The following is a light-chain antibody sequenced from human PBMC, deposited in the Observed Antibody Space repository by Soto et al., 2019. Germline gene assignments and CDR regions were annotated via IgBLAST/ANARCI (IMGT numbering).Light chain of an antibody. CDR3: QQYDTSPPNLT. V-gene: IGKV3-20*01. Sequence: EIVLTQSPGTLSLSPGERATLSCRASQSVSSTYLAWYQQKPGQSPRLLIYGASSRAAGIPDRFSGSGFGTDFTLTISRLEPEDSAVYYCQQYDTSPPNLTFDGGTKVEIK. J-gene: IGKJ4*01. CDR2: GAS. CDR1: QSVSSTY.